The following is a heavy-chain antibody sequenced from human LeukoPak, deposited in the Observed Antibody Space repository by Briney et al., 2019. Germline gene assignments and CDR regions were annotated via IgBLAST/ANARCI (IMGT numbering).Heavy chain of an antibody. J-gene: IGHJ3*01. CDR2: INSGSSYM. D-gene: IGHD7-27*01. Sequence: PGGSLRLSCAASGFTFSSYSMNWVRQAPGKGLEWVSYINSGSSYMYYPDSVKGRFTISRDNAKNSLYLQMDSLRGEDTAVYYCAREDDDWGPNTFDVWGQGTVVTVSS. CDR1: GFTFSSYS. CDR3: AREDDDWGPNTFDV. V-gene: IGHV3-21*05.